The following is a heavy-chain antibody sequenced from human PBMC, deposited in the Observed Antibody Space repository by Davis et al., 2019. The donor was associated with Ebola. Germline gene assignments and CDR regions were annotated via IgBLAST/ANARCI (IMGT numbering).Heavy chain of an antibody. CDR1: GFTFSSYS. V-gene: IGHV3-21*01. CDR2: ISSSSSYI. Sequence: GESLKISCAASGFTFSSYSMNWVRQAPGKGLEWVSSISSSSSYIYYADSVKGRFTISRDNAKNSLYLQMNSLRAEDTAVYYCARGSGSYYAFDYWGQGTLVTVSS. J-gene: IGHJ4*02. D-gene: IGHD1-26*01. CDR3: ARGSGSYYAFDY.